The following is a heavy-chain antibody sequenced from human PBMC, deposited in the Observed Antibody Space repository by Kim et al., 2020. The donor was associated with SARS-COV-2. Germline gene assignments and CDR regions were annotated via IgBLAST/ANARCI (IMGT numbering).Heavy chain of an antibody. CDR1: GYTFISYG. V-gene: IGHV1-18*01. CDR3: PRHPPGPASVDY. CDR2: INPSNGHT. Sequence: ASVKVSCKDFGYTFISYGISWLRQAPGQGLEWMGWINPSNGHTRFAQWVQGRVTMTRDTSASTAYMELRTLRSDDTAVYHCPRHPPGPASVDYWGQVTLV. D-gene: IGHD4-17*01. J-gene: IGHJ4*02.